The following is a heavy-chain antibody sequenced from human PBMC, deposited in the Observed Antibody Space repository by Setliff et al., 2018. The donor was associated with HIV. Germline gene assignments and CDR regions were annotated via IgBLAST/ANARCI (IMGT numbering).Heavy chain of an antibody. Sequence: SETLSLTCTVSGGSISSGSYYWSWMRQPAGKGLEWIGHIYTSGSTNYNPSLKSRVTISVDTSKDQFSLKLSSVTAADTAVYYCARAPGAYYYDSSGYPIGIRFDYWGQGTLVTVSS. D-gene: IGHD3-22*01. CDR3: ARAPGAYYYDSSGYPIGIRFDY. J-gene: IGHJ4*02. V-gene: IGHV4-61*09. CDR1: GGSISSGSYY. CDR2: IYTSGST.